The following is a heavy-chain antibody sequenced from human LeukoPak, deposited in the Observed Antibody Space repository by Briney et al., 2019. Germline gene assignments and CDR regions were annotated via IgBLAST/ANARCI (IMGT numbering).Heavy chain of an antibody. CDR3: ARHPLGYCSGGSCSEFDP. D-gene: IGHD2-15*01. CDR2: INHRGNT. Sequence: SETLSLTCDVYGGSFSGYYWTWIRQPPGKGLEWIGEINHRGNTNYNPSLKSRVTISVGTSKNQFSLKLDSVTAADTAVYYCARHPLGYCSGGSCSEFDPWGQGTLVTVSS. J-gene: IGHJ5*02. CDR1: GGSFSGYY. V-gene: IGHV4-34*01.